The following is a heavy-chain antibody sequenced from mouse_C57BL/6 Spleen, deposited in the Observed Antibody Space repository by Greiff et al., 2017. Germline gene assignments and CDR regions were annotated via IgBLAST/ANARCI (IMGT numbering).Heavy chain of an antibody. V-gene: IGHV1-42*01. CDR1: GYSFTGYY. Sequence: VQLKESGPELVKPGASVKISCKASGYSFTGYYMNWVKQSPEKSLEWIGEINPSTGGTTYNQKFKAKATLTVDKSSSTAYMQLKSLTSEDSAVYYCARSGYDYDVGSFDDWGQGTTLTVSS. J-gene: IGHJ2*01. CDR2: INPSTGGT. D-gene: IGHD2-4*01. CDR3: ARSGYDYDVGSFDD.